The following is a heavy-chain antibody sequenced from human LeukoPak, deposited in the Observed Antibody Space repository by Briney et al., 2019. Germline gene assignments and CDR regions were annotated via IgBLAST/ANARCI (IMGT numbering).Heavy chain of an antibody. CDR3: ARAYYSTEREFDY. V-gene: IGHV3-30-3*01. Sequence: ERSLRLSCAASRFTFSSSFSSYAMHWVRQAPGKGLEWVAVISYDGSNKFYADSVKGRFTISRDNSKDTVYLQMNSLRDEDTAVYYCARAYYSTEREFDYWGQGTLVTVSS. J-gene: IGHJ4*02. D-gene: IGHD3-10*01. CDR1: RFTFSSSFSSYA. CDR2: ISYDGSNK.